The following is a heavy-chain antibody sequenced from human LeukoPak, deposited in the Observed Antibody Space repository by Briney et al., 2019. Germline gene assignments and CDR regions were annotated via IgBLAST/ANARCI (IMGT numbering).Heavy chain of an antibody. J-gene: IGHJ3*02. Sequence: ASVKVSCKASGYTFTKYDIHWVRQAPGQGLEWMGIINPSAGSTNYAQKFQGRVTLTRDTSTSTVYMNVSNLRSEDTAVYYCAPRYYYDSSGKTAPFDIWGQGTMVTVSS. CDR3: APRYYYDSSGKTAPFDI. V-gene: IGHV1-46*01. D-gene: IGHD3-22*01. CDR1: GYTFTKYD. CDR2: INPSAGST.